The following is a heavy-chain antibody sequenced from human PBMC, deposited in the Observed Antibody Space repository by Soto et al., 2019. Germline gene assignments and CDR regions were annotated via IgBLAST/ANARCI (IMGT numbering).Heavy chain of an antibody. CDR1: GFSLSTSGVG. D-gene: IGHD3-16*02. Sequence: QITLKESGPTLVKPTQTLTLTCTFSGFSLSTSGVGVGWIRQPPGKALEWLALIYWDDDKRYSPSLKSRLTLTKDTSKNQVVLTMTNMDPVDTATYYCAHSHYDYVWGSYRYFDYWGQGTLVTVSS. CDR2: IYWDDDK. CDR3: AHSHYDYVWGSYRYFDY. J-gene: IGHJ4*02. V-gene: IGHV2-5*02.